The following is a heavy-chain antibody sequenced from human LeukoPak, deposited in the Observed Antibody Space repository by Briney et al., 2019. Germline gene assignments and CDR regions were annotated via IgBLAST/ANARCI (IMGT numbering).Heavy chain of an antibody. CDR2: ISYDGSNK. D-gene: IGHD3/OR15-3a*01. J-gene: IGHJ4*02. CDR3: ARDQFDLDY. Sequence: PGGSLRLSCAASGFTFSSYAMHWVRQAPGKGLEWVAVISYDGSNKYYADSVKGRFTISRDNSKNTLYLQMNSLRAEDTAVYYCARDQFDLDYWGQGTLVTVSS. V-gene: IGHV3-30-3*01. CDR1: GFTFSSYA.